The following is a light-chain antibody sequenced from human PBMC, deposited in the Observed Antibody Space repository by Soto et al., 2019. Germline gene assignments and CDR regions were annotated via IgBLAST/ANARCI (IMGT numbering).Light chain of an antibody. V-gene: IGLV1-51*02. CDR1: SSNIGKNY. CDR2: EDN. Sequence: QSALTQPPSVSAAPGQKVTFSCSGSSSNIGKNYVSWYQQVPGTAPKLLIYEDNKRRSGIPDRFSGSKSGTSATLGITGLQTEDEADYYCGTWDSSLSVFVFGTGTKLTVL. J-gene: IGLJ1*01. CDR3: GTWDSSLSVFV.